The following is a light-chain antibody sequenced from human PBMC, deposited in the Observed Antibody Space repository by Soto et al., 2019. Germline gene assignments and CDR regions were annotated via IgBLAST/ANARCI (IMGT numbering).Light chain of an antibody. CDR2: GAS. J-gene: IGKJ5*01. V-gene: IGKV3-15*01. CDR1: QSVRSY. Sequence: EIVLTQSPATLSLSPGERATLSCRASQSVRSYLAWYQQKPGQAPRLLIYGASTRATGVPARFSGSGSGTEFTLTISSLQSEDFAVYYCQQYNNYPPITFGQGTRLEIK. CDR3: QQYNNYPPIT.